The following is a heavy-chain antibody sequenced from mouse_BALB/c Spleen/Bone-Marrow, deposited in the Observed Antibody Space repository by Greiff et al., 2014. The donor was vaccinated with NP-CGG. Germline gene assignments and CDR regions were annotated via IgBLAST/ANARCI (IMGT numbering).Heavy chain of an antibody. CDR3: ARSRDYGSSYYAMDY. Sequence: VQLQQSGAELVKPGASVKSSCTASGFNIKDTYMHWVKQRPEQGLEWIGRIDPANGNTKYDPKFQGKATITADTYSNTAYLQLSGLTSEDTAVYYCARSRDYGSSYYAMDYWGQGTSVTVSS. J-gene: IGHJ4*01. D-gene: IGHD1-1*01. CDR2: IDPANGNT. CDR1: GFNIKDTY. V-gene: IGHV14-3*02.